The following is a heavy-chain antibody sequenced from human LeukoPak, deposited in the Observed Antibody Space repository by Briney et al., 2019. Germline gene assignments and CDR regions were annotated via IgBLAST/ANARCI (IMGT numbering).Heavy chain of an antibody. CDR3: AKDGCSSTSCYVVGLDY. D-gene: IGHD2-2*01. Sequence: GRSLRLSCAASGFTFSSYGMHWVRRAPGKGLEWVAVISYDGSNKYYADSVKGRFTISRDNSKNTLYLQMNSLRAEDTAVYYCAKDGCSSTSCYVVGLDYWGQGTLVTVSS. CDR1: GFTFSSYG. J-gene: IGHJ4*02. V-gene: IGHV3-30*18. CDR2: ISYDGSNK.